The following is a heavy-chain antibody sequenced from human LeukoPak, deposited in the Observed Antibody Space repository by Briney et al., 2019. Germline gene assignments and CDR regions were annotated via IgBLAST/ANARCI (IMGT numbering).Heavy chain of an antibody. Sequence: GGSRRLSGAASGFTFSNAGMSWVRQAPGKGLEWVGHIKGKTDGGTTDYAAPVQGRFTISRDDSKNTLFLQMNSLKTEDTAVYYCTTGTWIQLWLADYWGQGTLVTVSS. J-gene: IGHJ4*02. CDR2: IKGKTDGGTT. CDR1: GFTFSNAG. V-gene: IGHV3-15*01. CDR3: TTGTWIQLWLADY. D-gene: IGHD5-18*01.